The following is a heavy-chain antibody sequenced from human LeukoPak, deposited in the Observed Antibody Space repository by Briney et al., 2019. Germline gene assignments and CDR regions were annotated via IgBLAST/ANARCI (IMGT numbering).Heavy chain of an antibody. CDR2: LSGSGGST. D-gene: IGHD3-22*01. CDR3: ARAQGYITMMTFDI. J-gene: IGHJ3*02. Sequence: PGGSLRLSCAASGFTFSNYAMSWVRQAPGKGLEWVSALSGSGGSTYYADSVKGRFTISRDNSKNTLYLQMNSLRAEDTAVYYCARAQGYITMMTFDIWGQGTMVTVSS. CDR1: GFTFSNYA. V-gene: IGHV3-23*01.